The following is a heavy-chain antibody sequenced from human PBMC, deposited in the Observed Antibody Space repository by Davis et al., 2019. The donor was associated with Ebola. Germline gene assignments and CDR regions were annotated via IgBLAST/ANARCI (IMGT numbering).Heavy chain of an antibody. V-gene: IGHV3-7*01. CDR2: IKQDGSEK. J-gene: IGHJ6*02. Sequence: LKISCAASGFTFSSYWMSWVRQAPGKGLEWVANIKQDGSEKYYVDSVKGRFTISRDNSKNTLYLQMNSLRAEDTAVYYCARIYYYYYGMDVWGQGTTVTVSS. CDR1: GFTFSSYW. CDR3: ARIYYYYYGMDV.